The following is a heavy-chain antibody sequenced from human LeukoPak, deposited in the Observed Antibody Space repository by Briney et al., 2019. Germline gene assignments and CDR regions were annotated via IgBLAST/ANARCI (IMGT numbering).Heavy chain of an antibody. Sequence: GASVKVSCKASGGTFSSYAISWVRQAPGQGLEWMGGIIPIFGTANYAQKFQGRVTITADESTSTAYMELSSLRSEDTAVYYCAMGESIAAPGVAFDIWGQGTMVTVSS. CDR1: GGTFSSYA. CDR2: IIPIFGTA. V-gene: IGHV1-69*13. D-gene: IGHD6-13*01. J-gene: IGHJ3*02. CDR3: AMGESIAAPGVAFDI.